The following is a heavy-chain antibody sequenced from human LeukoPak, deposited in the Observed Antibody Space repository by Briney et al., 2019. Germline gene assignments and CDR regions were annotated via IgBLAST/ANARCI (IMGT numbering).Heavy chain of an antibody. CDR3: ARGGGVDILTGFQY. J-gene: IGHJ4*02. CDR1: GGTFTNYA. D-gene: IGHD3-9*01. V-gene: IGHV1-69*04. Sequence: SVTVSCKASGGTFTNYAINWVRQAPGQGLEWMGRIIPILDVPNYAQKFQGRVTITADQSTSTAYMELSSLRSEDTAVYYCARGGGVDILTGFQYWGQGTLVTVSS. CDR2: IIPILDVP.